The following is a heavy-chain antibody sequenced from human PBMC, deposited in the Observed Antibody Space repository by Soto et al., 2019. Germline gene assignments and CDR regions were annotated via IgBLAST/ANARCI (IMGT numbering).Heavy chain of an antibody. V-gene: IGHV3-11*06. CDR1: GFTFDDYA. CDR3: VRESRTDEDGYDARGYYFDY. J-gene: IGHJ4*02. CDR2: ISLGDSYK. Sequence: GGSLRLSCTTSGFTFDDYAVSWVRQAPGKGLEWISFISLGDSYKKTADSVKGRFTISRDNANNSLYLQMDSLRAEDTAVYYCVRESRTDEDGYDARGYYFDYWGQGTLVTVSS. D-gene: IGHD5-12*01.